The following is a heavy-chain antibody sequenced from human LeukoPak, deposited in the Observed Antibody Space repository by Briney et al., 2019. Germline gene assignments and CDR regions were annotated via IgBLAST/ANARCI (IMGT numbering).Heavy chain of an antibody. CDR1: GFSISMGYY. CDR2: IHPSGTT. V-gene: IGHV4-38-2*01. D-gene: IGHD3-3*01. CDR3: ARRDDFWSGYVWFDP. J-gene: IGHJ5*02. Sequence: SETLSLTCAVSGFSISMGYYWVWIRPPAGQGLEWIGSIHPSGTTFYNSSLNSRVTMSIDAPKNQFSLRLSLVTAADTAVYFCARRDDFWSGYVWFDPWGQGTLVTVSS.